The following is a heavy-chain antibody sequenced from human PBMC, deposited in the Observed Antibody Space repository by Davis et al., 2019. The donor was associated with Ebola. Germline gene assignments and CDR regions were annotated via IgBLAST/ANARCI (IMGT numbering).Heavy chain of an antibody. CDR1: GGSISSYY. D-gene: IGHD2-2*01. CDR3: AREIVVVPTALYYMDV. V-gene: IGHV4-4*07. J-gene: IGHJ6*03. CDR2: IYTSGST. Sequence: PSETLSLTCTVSGGSISSYYWSWIRQPAGKGLEWIGRIYTSGSTNYNPSLKSRVTISVNTSKNQFAQKLSSVTAADTAVYYCAREIVVVPTALYYMDVWGKGTTVTVSS.